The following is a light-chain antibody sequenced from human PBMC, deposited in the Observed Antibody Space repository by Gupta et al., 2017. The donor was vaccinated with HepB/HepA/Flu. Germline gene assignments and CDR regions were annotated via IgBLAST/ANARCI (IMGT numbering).Light chain of an antibody. Sequence: EIVLTQPPATLSLSPGERATLSCGARESVRSRYLAWYQQKPGLAPRLLMYDASTRATGIPDRFSGSGSGTDFTLTISRLEPEDFAVYYCQQYGSSPLTFGGGTKVDIK. CDR2: DAS. V-gene: IGKV3D-20*01. CDR3: QQYGSSPLT. J-gene: IGKJ4*01. CDR1: ESVRSRY.